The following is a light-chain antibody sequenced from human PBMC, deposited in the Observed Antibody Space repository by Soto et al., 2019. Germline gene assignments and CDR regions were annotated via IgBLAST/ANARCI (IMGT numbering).Light chain of an antibody. Sequence: DIQMTQSPSSLSASLGDRVTITCRASQGIGNYLAWYQQKPGKAPKLLIYAASTLQSGVPSRFSGRGSGTDFTLTISSLQPEDVATYYCQKYNSAPRTFGQGTRVEI. V-gene: IGKV1-27*01. CDR1: QGIGNY. CDR2: AAS. J-gene: IGKJ1*01. CDR3: QKYNSAPRT.